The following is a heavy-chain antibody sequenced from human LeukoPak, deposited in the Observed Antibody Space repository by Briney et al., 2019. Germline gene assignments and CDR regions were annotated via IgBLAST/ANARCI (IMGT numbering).Heavy chain of an antibody. D-gene: IGHD6-19*01. J-gene: IGHJ4*02. CDR2: IYYSGTT. Sequence: SETLSLTCSVSGGSISSSSYYWGWIRQPPGKGLEWIGNIYYSGTTYYNPSLKSRVTISVDTAKNQFSLKLSSVTAADTAVYYCAKDDNGWYLFDYWGQGTLVTVSS. CDR1: GGSISSSSYY. CDR3: AKDDNGWYLFDY. V-gene: IGHV4-39*07.